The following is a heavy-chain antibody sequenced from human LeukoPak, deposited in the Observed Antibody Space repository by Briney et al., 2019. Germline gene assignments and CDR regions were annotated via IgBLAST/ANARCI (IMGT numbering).Heavy chain of an antibody. J-gene: IGHJ4*02. Sequence: SETLSLTCAVYGGSFSGYYWSWIRQPPGKGLEWIGEINHSGSTNYNPSLKSRVTISVDTSKNQFSLKLSSVTAADTAVYYCARLCILLWFGELSCTKKAFDYWGQGTLVTVSS. CDR1: GGSFSGYY. CDR3: ARLCILLWFGELSCTKKAFDY. V-gene: IGHV4-34*01. CDR2: INHSGST. D-gene: IGHD3-10*01.